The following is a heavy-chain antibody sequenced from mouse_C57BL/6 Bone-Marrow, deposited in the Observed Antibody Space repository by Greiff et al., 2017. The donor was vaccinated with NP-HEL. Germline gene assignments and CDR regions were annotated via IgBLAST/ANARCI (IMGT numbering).Heavy chain of an antibody. CDR2: IDPSDSYT. J-gene: IGHJ2*01. CDR1: GYTFTSYW. D-gene: IGHD1-1*01. Sequence: QVQLPQPGAELVRPGTSVTLSCKASGYTFTSYWLHCVQQRPGQGLEWIGVIDPSDSYTNYNQKFKGKATLTVDTSSSTAYMQLSSLTSEDSAVYYCARDTTVVAPIGYWGQGTTLTVSS. CDR3: ARDTTVVAPIGY. V-gene: IGHV1-59*01.